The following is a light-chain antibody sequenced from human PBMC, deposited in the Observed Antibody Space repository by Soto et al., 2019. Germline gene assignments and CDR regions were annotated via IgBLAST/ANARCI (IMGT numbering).Light chain of an antibody. Sequence: ETVMTQSPAVVSVSPGAGANLSCRASQSVRSALAWYQQKPGQAPRLLIYGSSNRANGVPARFSASGSGTEFTLTITSLQSEDFAVYYCQQFNDWPRTFGQGNKVEIK. CDR2: GSS. V-gene: IGKV3-15*01. CDR3: QQFNDWPRT. J-gene: IGKJ1*01. CDR1: QSVRSA.